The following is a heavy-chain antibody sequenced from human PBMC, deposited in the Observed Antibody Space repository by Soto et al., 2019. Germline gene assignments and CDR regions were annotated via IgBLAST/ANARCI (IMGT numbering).Heavy chain of an antibody. Sequence: SETLSLTCTVSGCSVSSGSYYWSWIRQPPGKGLEWIGYIYYSGSTNYNPSLKSRVTISVDTSKNQFSLKLSSVTAADTAVYYCASVVAAVNWFDPWGQGTLVTVSS. V-gene: IGHV4-61*01. CDR2: IYYSGST. J-gene: IGHJ5*02. CDR1: GCSVSSGSYY. CDR3: ASVVAAVNWFDP. D-gene: IGHD2-15*01.